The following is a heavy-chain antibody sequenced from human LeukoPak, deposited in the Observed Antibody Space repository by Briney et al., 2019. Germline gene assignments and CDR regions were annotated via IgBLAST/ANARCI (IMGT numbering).Heavy chain of an antibody. D-gene: IGHD6-6*01. CDR1: GYTLTELS. Sequence: ASVKVSCKVSGYTLTELSMHWVRQAPGKGLEWMGGFDPEDGETIYAQKFQGRVTMTEDTSTDTAYMELSSLRSEDTAVYYCATALIPGGRAARGFDYWGQGTLVTVSS. CDR3: ATALIPGGRAARGFDY. J-gene: IGHJ4*02. V-gene: IGHV1-24*01. CDR2: FDPEDGET.